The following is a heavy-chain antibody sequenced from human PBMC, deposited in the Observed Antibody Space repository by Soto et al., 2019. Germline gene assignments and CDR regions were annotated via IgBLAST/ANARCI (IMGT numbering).Heavy chain of an antibody. Sequence: GASVKVSCKAFGYTFTSYCISWVLQAPGQGLEWMGWISAYNGNTNFAQKLQGRVTMTTDTATNTAYMELRSLRSDDTAVYFCARDWSPAAVYYYGMDVWGQGTTVTVSS. D-gene: IGHD2-2*01. V-gene: IGHV1-18*01. CDR1: GYTFTSYC. CDR2: ISAYNGNT. CDR3: ARDWSPAAVYYYGMDV. J-gene: IGHJ6*02.